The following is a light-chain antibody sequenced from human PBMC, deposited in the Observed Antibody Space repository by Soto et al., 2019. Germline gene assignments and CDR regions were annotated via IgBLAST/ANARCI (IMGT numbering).Light chain of an antibody. CDR2: DAT. CDR1: QSIDRW. J-gene: IGKJ2*01. V-gene: IGKV1-5*01. CDR3: LQDYDFPYT. Sequence: DIQMTQSPSTLSASVGDRVTITCRASQSIDRWMAWYQQKPGKAPKVLIWDATTLHRGVPSRFSGSRSGTEFTLTINDLQPEDVATYFCLQDYDFPYTFGQGTKLEI.